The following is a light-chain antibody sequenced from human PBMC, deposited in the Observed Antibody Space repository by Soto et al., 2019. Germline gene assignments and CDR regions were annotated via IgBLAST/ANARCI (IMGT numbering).Light chain of an antibody. V-gene: IGKV3-20*01. CDR3: QQYGSSSYT. J-gene: IGKJ2*01. CDR2: GAS. Sequence: EIVLTQSPGTLSVSPEERATLSCRASQSVSSSYLVWYQQKPGQAPRLLIYGASSRATGIPDRFSGSGSGTDFTLTISSVEPEDFAVYYCQQYGSSSYTFGQGTKLEIK. CDR1: QSVSSSY.